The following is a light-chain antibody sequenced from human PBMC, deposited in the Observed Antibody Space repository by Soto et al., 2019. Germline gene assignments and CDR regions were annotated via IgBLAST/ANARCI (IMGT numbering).Light chain of an antibody. CDR3: GTWDSSLSAYV. CDR1: SSNIGNNY. J-gene: IGLJ1*01. Sequence: QSVLTQPPSVSVAPGQKVTISCSGSSSNIGNNYVSWYQQLPGTAPKLLIYENNKRPSGIPDRFSGSKSGTSATLGITGLQTGDEADYYCGTWDSSLSAYVFGTGTKVTVL. V-gene: IGLV1-51*02. CDR2: ENN.